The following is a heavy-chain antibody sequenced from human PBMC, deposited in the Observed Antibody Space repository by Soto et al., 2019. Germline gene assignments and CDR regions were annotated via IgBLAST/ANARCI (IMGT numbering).Heavy chain of an antibody. CDR1: GFSFSSFA. CDR3: ARENSVQAWLHHFDH. J-gene: IGHJ4*02. D-gene: IGHD5-18*01. Sequence: GGSLRLSCEASGFSFSSFAMNWVRQAPGRGLEWVSYISGDGASIYYADSLKGRFTISRDNAKNSLSLQMNNLRAEDTAVYYCARENSVQAWLHHFDHWGLGTLVTVSS. CDR2: ISGDGASI. V-gene: IGHV3-48*03.